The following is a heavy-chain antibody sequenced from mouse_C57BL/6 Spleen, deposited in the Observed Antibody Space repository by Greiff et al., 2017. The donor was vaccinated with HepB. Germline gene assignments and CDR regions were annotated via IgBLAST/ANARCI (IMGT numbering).Heavy chain of an antibody. CDR1: GYTFTSYW. V-gene: IGHV1-50*01. CDR2: IDPSDSYT. J-gene: IGHJ2*01. Sequence: QVQLQQPGAELVKPGASVKLSCKASGYTFTSYWMQWVKQRPGQGLEWIGEIDPSDSYTNYNQKFKGKATLTVDTSSSTAYMQLSSLTSEDSAVYYCARRSGYFDYWGQGTTLTVSS. CDR3: ARRSGYFDY.